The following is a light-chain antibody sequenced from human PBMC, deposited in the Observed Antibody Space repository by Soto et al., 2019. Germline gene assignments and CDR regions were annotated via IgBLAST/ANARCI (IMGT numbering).Light chain of an antibody. V-gene: IGKV3-20*01. CDR1: QSVSSSY. Sequence: EIVLTQSPGTLSLSPGERATLSCRASQSVSSSYLAWYQQKPGQAPRLLIYGASSRATGIPDRFSGSGSGTDFTLTISRLEPEDFAVYYCQQYGSSPFTFDPGTKVDI. CDR3: QQYGSSPFT. J-gene: IGKJ3*01. CDR2: GAS.